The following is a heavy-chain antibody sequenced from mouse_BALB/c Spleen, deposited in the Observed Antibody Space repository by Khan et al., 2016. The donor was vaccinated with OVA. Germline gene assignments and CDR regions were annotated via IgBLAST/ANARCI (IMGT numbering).Heavy chain of an antibody. CDR2: ISYGGRT. D-gene: IGHD2-3*01. Sequence: QLVESGPGLVKPSQSLSLTCTVTGYSFTSDYAWNWFRHFPEKNLEWLGYISYGGRTSYTPSLKSRISFPRDTSKNQFFLQLNAVTTEDTATYYCAMARTYWGQGTLVTVSA. V-gene: IGHV3-2*02. CDR1: GYSFTSDYA. CDR3: AMARTY. J-gene: IGHJ3*01.